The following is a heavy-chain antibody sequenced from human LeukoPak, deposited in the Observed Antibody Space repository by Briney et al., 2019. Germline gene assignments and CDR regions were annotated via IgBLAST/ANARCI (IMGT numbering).Heavy chain of an antibody. CDR2: IYTSGST. CDR1: GGSISSGSYY. J-gene: IGHJ4*02. D-gene: IGHD3-10*01. V-gene: IGHV4-61*02. Sequence: SETLSLTCTVSGGSISSGSYYWSWIRQPAGKGLEWIGRIYTSGSTNYNPSLKSRVTISVDTSKNQFSLKLSSVTAADTAVYYCARVGYYGSGSYRYWGQGTLVTVSS. CDR3: ARVGYYGSGSYRY.